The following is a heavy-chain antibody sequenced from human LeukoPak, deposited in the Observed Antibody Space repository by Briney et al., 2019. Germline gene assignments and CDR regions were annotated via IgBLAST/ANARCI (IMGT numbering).Heavy chain of an antibody. D-gene: IGHD6-19*01. V-gene: IGHV3-53*01. CDR1: GFTVSSNY. CDR2: IYSGGST. J-gene: IGHJ4*02. CDR3: ARDLSGWYSGLGY. Sequence: GGSLRLSCAASGFTVSSNYMSWVRQAPGKGLEWVSVIYSGGSTYYADSVKGRFTIPRDNSKNTLYLQMNSLRAEDTAVYYCARDLSGWYSGLGYWGQGTLVTVSS.